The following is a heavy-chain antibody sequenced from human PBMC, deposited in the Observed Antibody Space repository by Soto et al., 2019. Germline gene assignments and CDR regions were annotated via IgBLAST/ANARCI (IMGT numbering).Heavy chain of an antibody. CDR2: IDWDDDK. V-gene: IGHV2-70*01. Sequence: GPTLVNPTQTLTLTCTFSGFSLITSGMCVSWIRQPPGKALEWLALIDWDDDKYYSTSLKTRLTISKDTSKNQVVLTMTNMDPVDTATYYCARIRRVNYDFWSGLDYWGQGTLVTVSS. CDR3: ARIRRVNYDFWSGLDY. D-gene: IGHD3-3*01. CDR1: GFSLITSGMC. J-gene: IGHJ4*02.